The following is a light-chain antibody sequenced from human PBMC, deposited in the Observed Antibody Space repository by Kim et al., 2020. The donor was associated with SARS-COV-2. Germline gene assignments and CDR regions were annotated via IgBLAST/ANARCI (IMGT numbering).Light chain of an antibody. CDR1: QSVSSY. CDR3: QQRSNWPRGT. CDR2: DAS. V-gene: IGKV3-11*01. J-gene: IGKJ4*01. Sequence: LSPGERAPLSCRASQSVSSYLAWYQRKPGQAPRILIYDASNRATGIPARFSGSGSGTDFTLTISSLEPEDFAVYYCQQRSNWPRGTFGGGTKVDIK.